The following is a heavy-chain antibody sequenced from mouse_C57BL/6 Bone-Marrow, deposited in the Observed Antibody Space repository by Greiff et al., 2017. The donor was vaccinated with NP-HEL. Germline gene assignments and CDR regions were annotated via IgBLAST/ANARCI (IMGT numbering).Heavy chain of an antibody. Sequence: VQLQQSGPELVKPGASVKISCKASGYTFTDYYMNWVKQSHGKSLEWIGDINPNNGGTSYNQKFKGKATLTVDKSSSTAYMELRSLTSEDSAVYYCARGGGGFDDWGQGTTLTVAS. V-gene: IGHV1-26*01. J-gene: IGHJ2*01. CDR2: INPNNGGT. CDR3: ARGGGGFDD. D-gene: IGHD1-1*02. CDR1: GYTFTDYY.